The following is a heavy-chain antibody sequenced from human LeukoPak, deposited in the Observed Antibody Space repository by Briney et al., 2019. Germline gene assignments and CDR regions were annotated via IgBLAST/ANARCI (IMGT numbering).Heavy chain of an antibody. J-gene: IGHJ4*02. D-gene: IGHD4-11*01. V-gene: IGHV4-39*07. CDR1: GGSISSSSYY. CDR3: ARAPSNTPHADY. Sequence: SETLSLTCTVSGGSISSSSYYWGWIRQPPGKGLEWIGEIYHSGSTNYDPSLKSRVTISVDKSKNQFSLKLSSVTAADTAVYYCARAPSNTPHADYWGQGTLVTVSS. CDR2: IYHSGST.